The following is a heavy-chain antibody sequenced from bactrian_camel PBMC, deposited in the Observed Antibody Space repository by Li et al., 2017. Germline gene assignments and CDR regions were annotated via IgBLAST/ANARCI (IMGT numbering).Heavy chain of an antibody. V-gene: IGHV3S53*01. D-gene: IGHD3*01. J-gene: IGHJ4*01. CDR1: VSSANDYC. Sequence: HVQLVESGGGLVQPGGSLRLSCAVSVSSANDYCLGWFRQASGKEREGVATIDSDGATVYAESVKGRFTISRDNAKDTLYLQMNSLKIEDTAVYYCALGSSRQAAMTARGKGTQVTVST. CDR2: IDSDGAT.